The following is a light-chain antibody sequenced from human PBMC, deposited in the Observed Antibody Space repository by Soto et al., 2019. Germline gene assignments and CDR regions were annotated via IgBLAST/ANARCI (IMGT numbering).Light chain of an antibody. J-gene: IGKJ1*01. CDR1: QSISSN. Sequence: EIVMTQSPATLSVSPGEGATLSCRASQSISSNLAWYQQKPGQAPRLLIYGASTRATGIPARFSGSGSGTEFPLTISSLQSEDFAVYYCQQYNNWPPWTFGQGTKVDIK. CDR2: GAS. V-gene: IGKV3-15*01. CDR3: QQYNNWPPWT.